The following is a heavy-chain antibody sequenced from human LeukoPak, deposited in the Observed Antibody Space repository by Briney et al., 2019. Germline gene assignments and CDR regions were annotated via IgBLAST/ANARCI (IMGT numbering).Heavy chain of an antibody. CDR1: GFTFTDYW. J-gene: IGHJ4*02. D-gene: IGHD1-26*01. CDR2: IKQDGREK. Sequence: GGSLRLSCVASGFTFTDYWMTWVRRAPGKGLEWVANIKQDGREKKYVDSVKGRFTIFRDSTKNSFYLQMNSLRAEDTAVYYCARNNVGKFDYWGQGTPVTVSS. V-gene: IGHV3-7*01. CDR3: ARNNVGKFDY.